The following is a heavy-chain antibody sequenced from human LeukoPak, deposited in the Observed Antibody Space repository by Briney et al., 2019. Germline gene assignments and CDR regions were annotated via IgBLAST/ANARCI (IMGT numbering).Heavy chain of an antibody. V-gene: IGHV4-59*01. Sequence: SETLSLTCTVSGGSISSYYWSWIRQPPGKGLEWIGYIYCSGSTNYNPSLKSRVTISVDTSKNQFSLKLSSVTAADTAVYYCARDAAHCSSTSCYNVWDYWGQGTLVTVSS. D-gene: IGHD2-2*02. J-gene: IGHJ4*02. CDR1: GGSISSYY. CDR2: IYCSGST. CDR3: ARDAAHCSSTSCYNVWDY.